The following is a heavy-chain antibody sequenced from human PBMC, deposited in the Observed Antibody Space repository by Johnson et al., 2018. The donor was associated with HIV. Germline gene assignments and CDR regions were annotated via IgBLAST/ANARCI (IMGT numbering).Heavy chain of an antibody. Sequence: VQLVESGGGVVRPGGSLRLSCAASGFTFSSYAMHWVRQAPGKGLEWVANIKQDGSEKYYVDSVKGRFTISRDNAKNSLYLQMNSLRVEDTAVYYCARYPIRDDAFDVWGQGTMVTVSS. CDR2: IKQDGSEK. D-gene: IGHD5-12*01. CDR1: GFTFSSYA. V-gene: IGHV3-7*01. CDR3: ARYPIRDDAFDV. J-gene: IGHJ3*01.